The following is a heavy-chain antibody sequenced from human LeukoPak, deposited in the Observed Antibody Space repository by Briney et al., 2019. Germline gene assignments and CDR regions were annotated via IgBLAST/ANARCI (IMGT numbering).Heavy chain of an antibody. D-gene: IGHD6-6*01. CDR1: GGSVSSYY. CDR3: ARHFAYSSSSYFDY. J-gene: IGHJ4*02. CDR2: VYYTGST. V-gene: IGHV4-59*08. Sequence: SETPSLTCSVSGGSVSSYYWSWIRQPPGKGLEWIGYVYYTGSTSYNPSLKSRVTMFEDKSKNQFSLRLYSVTVADTAVYYCARHFAYSSSSYFDYWGQGSLVTVSS.